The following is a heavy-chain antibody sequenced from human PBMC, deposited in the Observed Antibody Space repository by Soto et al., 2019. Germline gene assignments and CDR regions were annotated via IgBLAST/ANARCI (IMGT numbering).Heavy chain of an antibody. D-gene: IGHD3-10*01. J-gene: IGHJ3*02. Sequence: SLTCTVYGGSIRSYYWSWIRQPPGKGLEWIGYIYYSGSTNYNRSLKSRVTISVDTSKNQFSLKLSSVTAADTAVYYCARADGSESLGIWGQGTMVTVSS. V-gene: IGHV4-59*01. CDR3: ARADGSESLGI. CDR2: IYYSGST. CDR1: GGSIRSYY.